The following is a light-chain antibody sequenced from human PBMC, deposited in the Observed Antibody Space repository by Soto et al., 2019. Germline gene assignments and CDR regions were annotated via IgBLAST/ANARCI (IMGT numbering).Light chain of an antibody. CDR1: NIGGKS. V-gene: IGLV3-21*02. CDR3: HVWDRSSDHYV. J-gene: IGLJ1*01. Sequence: SYELTQPPSVSVAPGQTARITCGGNNIGGKSVHWYQQNPGQAPVLVVYDDSDRPSGIPDRFSGSNSGDTATLTIRRVEAGDEADYYCHVWDRSSDHYVFGTGTKLTVL. CDR2: DDS.